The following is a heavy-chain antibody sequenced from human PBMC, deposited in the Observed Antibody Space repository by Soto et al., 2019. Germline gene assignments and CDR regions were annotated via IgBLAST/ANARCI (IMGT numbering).Heavy chain of an antibody. CDR2: IYYSGST. D-gene: IGHD2-2*01. Sequence: QLQLQESGPGLVKPSETLTLTCTVSGGSISSSSYYWGWIRQPPGKGLAWIGSIYYSGSTYYNPSLKSRVTISVDTSMNQISLKLSSVTAADTAVYFCASSIVVVPAALRWFDPWGQGTLATVSS. CDR3: ASSIVVVPAALRWFDP. V-gene: IGHV4-39*01. CDR1: GGSISSSSYY. J-gene: IGHJ5*02.